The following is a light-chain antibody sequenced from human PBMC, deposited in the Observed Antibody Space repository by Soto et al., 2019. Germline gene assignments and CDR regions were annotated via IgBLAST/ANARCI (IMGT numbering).Light chain of an antibody. CDR2: AAS. V-gene: IGKV1-39*01. J-gene: IGKJ2*01. CDR3: QQSYSVPYT. Sequence: DLQMTQSPSSLSASVGDRVTITCRASQSIYSSLNWYHQKPGKAPKLLIYAASNLQSGVPSRFSGSGSGTDFTLSISSLQPEDFATYFCQQSYSVPYTFGQGTKLEI. CDR1: QSIYSS.